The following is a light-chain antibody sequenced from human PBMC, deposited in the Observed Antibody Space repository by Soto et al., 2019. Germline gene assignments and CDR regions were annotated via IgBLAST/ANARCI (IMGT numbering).Light chain of an antibody. V-gene: IGKV3-20*01. CDR3: QQYGSSVT. J-gene: IGKJ4*01. CDR1: QSVRSWY. CDR2: DAS. Sequence: DIVLTQSPGTLSLSPGERATLSCRASQSVRSWYLAWYQQKAGQAPRLLIYDASRRATGIPDMFSRSGSGTYFPITISSLEPEDSAVYYYQQYGSSVTFGGGTKVEIK.